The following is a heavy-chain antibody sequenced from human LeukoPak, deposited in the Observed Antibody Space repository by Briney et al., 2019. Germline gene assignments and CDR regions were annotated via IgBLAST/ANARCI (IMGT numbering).Heavy chain of an antibody. CDR2: ISYDGSNK. V-gene: IGHV3-30*18. J-gene: IGHJ4*02. Sequence: GGSLRLSCAASGFTFSSYGMHWVRQAPGKGLEWVAVISYDGSNKYYADSVKGRFTISRDNSKNTLYLQMNSLRAEDTAVYYCAKAGGSGSHPFDYWGQGTLVTVSS. D-gene: IGHD1-26*01. CDR3: AKAGGSGSHPFDY. CDR1: GFTFSSYG.